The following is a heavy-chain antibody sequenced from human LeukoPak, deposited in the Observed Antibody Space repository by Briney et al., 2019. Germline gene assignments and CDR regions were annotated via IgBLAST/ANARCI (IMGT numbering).Heavy chain of an antibody. Sequence: SGGSLRLSCAASGFTFNYYNMNWVRQAPGKALEWVSSITSSGAYIFYADSVRGRFTISRDNAKDSLYLQMNSLGPEDTAVYYCAKQYGGYFEYWGQGTLVSVSS. V-gene: IGHV3-21*01. CDR2: ITSSGAYI. CDR1: GFTFNYYN. D-gene: IGHD6-13*01. CDR3: AKQYGGYFEY. J-gene: IGHJ4*02.